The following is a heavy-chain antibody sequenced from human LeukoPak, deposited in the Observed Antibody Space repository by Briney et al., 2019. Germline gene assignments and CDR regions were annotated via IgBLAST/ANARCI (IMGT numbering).Heavy chain of an antibody. D-gene: IGHD3-10*02. CDR1: GFTLSSYS. Sequence: GGSLRLSCAASGFTLSSYSMNWVRQAPGKGLEWVSSISSRSTYIYHADSVKGRFTISRDNAKNSLYLQMNSLRAEDTAVYYCAELGITMIGGVWGKGTTVTISS. CDR3: AELGITMIGGV. J-gene: IGHJ6*04. V-gene: IGHV3-21*01. CDR2: ISSRSTYI.